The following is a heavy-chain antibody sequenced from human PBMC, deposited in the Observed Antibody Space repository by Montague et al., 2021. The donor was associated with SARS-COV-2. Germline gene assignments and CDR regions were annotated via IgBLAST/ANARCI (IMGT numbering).Heavy chain of an antibody. J-gene: IGHJ4*02. V-gene: IGHV4-59*01. CDR3: ARFTTSGFDF. D-gene: IGHD2-2*01. CDR2: IYYTGST. Sequence: SETLSLTCTVSGDSIRGFYRSWIRQSPGKGLEWIGYIYYTGSTNSWPHLNSRISMSVDTFRNELSLKLSSVTAADTALYYCARFTTSGFDFWGQGILVTVSS. CDR1: GDSIRGFY.